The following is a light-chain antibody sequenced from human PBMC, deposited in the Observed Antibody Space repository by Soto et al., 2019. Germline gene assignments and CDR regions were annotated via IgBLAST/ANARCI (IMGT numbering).Light chain of an antibody. CDR1: QSLLDSNGNNH. J-gene: IGKJ5*01. Sequence: DIVMTQSPLSLPVIPGEPASISCWSSQSLLDSNGNNHLNWYLQKPGQSPQVLIYLGSNRASGVPERFSGSASGTDFTLKISRVEPEDVGAYYCMQALQTPLTFGQGTRLEIK. CDR2: LGS. V-gene: IGKV2-28*01. CDR3: MQALQTPLT.